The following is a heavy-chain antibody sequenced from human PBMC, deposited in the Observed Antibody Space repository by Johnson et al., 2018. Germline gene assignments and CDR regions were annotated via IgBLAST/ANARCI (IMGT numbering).Heavy chain of an antibody. V-gene: IGHV3-30-3*01. CDR2: MSYDGINK. D-gene: IGHD3-3*01. CDR3: ARRVEWLLNYYYYYMDV. J-gene: IGHJ6*03. Sequence: QVQLVQSGGGVVQPGRSXRLSCAASGFTFSSYAMHWVRQAPGKGLEWVAVMSYDGINKYYTDSVKGRFTISRDNSKNTLYLQMNSRKAEDTAVYYCARRVEWLLNYYYYYMDVWGKGTTVTVSS. CDR1: GFTFSSYA.